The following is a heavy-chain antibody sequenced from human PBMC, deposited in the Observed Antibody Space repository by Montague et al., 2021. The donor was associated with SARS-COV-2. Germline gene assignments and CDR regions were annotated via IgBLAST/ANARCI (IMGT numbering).Heavy chain of an antibody. V-gene: IGHV6-1*01. CDR2: TIYTGSAWYN. CDR3: ARHSYRTFDF. CDR1: GDSVATDGVG. Sequence: CAISGDSVATDGVGWDWIRHSPARGLEWLGMTIYTGSAWYNEYAESVKGRITINPDTPKNQFSLHLTSVTPEDTAVYYCARHSYRTFDFWGQGTLVTVSS. J-gene: IGHJ4*02. D-gene: IGHD3-10*01.